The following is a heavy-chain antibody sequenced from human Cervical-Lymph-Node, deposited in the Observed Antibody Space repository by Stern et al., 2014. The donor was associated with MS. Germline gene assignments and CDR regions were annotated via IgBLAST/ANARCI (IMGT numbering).Heavy chain of an antibody. D-gene: IGHD1-1*01. J-gene: IGHJ5*02. V-gene: IGHV1-69*09. Sequence: VQLVESGAEVKKPGSSVNVSCMASGGTFSSSYAITWMRPAPGQGVGWMGRIIPILGLPYYAQKFQGRVTITADTSTNTAYMGLNSLTSEDTAVYYCARGVVSNRATATLHNLFDPWGQGTLVTVSS. CDR1: GGTFSSSYA. CDR2: IIPILGLP. CDR3: ARGVVSNRATATLHNLFDP.